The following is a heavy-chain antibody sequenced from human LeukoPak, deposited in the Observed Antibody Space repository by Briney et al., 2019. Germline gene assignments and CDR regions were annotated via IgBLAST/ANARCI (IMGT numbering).Heavy chain of an antibody. CDR1: GFNFSDHY. D-gene: IGHD4-23*01. CDR3: ARGKRRFDL. CDR2: ISNRAYSK. V-gene: IGHV3-11*01. J-gene: IGHJ5*02. Sequence: GGSLRLSCAGSGFNFSDHYMSWMRQAPGKGLEWVSYISNRAYSKYYADSVKGRFTISRDNTKNSLFLQMTNLSAEDTAVYYCARGKRRFDLWGQGTPVTVSS.